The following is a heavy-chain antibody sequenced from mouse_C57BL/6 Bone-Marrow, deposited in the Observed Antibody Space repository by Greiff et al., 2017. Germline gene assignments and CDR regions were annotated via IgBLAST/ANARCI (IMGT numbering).Heavy chain of an antibody. D-gene: IGHD2-2*01. J-gene: IGHJ2*01. V-gene: IGHV1-53*01. CDR1: GYTFTSYW. Sequence: VQLQQPGTELVKPGASVKLSCKASGYTFTSYWMHWVKQRPGQGLEWIGNINPSNGGTNYNEKFKSKATLTVDKSSSTAYMQLSRLTSEDSEVYYCARSQLWLRRPSFDYWGQGTTLTVSS. CDR3: ARSQLWLRRPSFDY. CDR2: INPSNGGT.